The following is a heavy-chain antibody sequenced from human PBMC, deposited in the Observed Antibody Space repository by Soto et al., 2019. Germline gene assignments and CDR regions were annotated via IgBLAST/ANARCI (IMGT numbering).Heavy chain of an antibody. CDR2: IYYSGST. CDR1: GGSISSGDYY. V-gene: IGHV4-30-4*01. CDR3: AREVLVVVPAAMAVNWFDP. D-gene: IGHD2-2*01. Sequence: SETLSLTCTVSGGSISSGDYYWSWIRQPPGKGLEWIGYIYYSGSTYYNPSLKSRVTISVDTSKNQFSLKLSSVTAADTAVYYCAREVLVVVPAAMAVNWFDPWGQGTLVTVSS. J-gene: IGHJ5*02.